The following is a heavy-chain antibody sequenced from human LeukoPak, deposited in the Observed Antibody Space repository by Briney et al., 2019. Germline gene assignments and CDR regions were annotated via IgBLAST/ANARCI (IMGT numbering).Heavy chain of an antibody. CDR1: GFDFSAYE. J-gene: IGHJ4*02. CDR2: FAGSDTTT. D-gene: IGHD3-22*01. CDR3: TTLGYHLDS. V-gene: IGHV3-48*03. Sequence: GGSLRLSCAASGFDFSAYEMNWVRQAPGKGLEWVSYFAGSDTTTYYADSVKGRFTISRDNAKNILYLQMNRLRVEDTALYYFTTLGYHLDSWGQGTLVTVSS.